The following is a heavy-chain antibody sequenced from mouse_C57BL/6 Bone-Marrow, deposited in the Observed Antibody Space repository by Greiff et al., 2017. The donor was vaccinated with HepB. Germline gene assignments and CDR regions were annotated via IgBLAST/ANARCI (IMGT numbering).Heavy chain of an antibody. D-gene: IGHD1-1*01. Sequence: QVQLKQSGPELVKPGASVKISCKASGYSFTSYYIHWVKQRPGQGLEWIGWIYPGSGNTKYNEKFKGKATLTADTSSSTAYMQLSSLTSEDSAVYYCARWLVATGPFDYWGQGTTLTVSS. CDR3: ARWLVATGPFDY. CDR1: GYSFTSYY. V-gene: IGHV1-66*01. CDR2: IYPGSGNT. J-gene: IGHJ2*01.